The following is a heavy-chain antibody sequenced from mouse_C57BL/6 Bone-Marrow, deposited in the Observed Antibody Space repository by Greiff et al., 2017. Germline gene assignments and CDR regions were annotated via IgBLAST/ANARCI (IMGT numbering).Heavy chain of an antibody. CDR1: GYTFTSYW. J-gene: IGHJ1*03. V-gene: IGHV1-64*01. CDR3: AHYYGRSYVWYFDV. Sequence: VQLQQPGAELVKPGASVKLSCKASGYTFTSYWMNWVKQRPGQGLEWMGMIHPNSGSTNYNEKLKSKATLTVDKSYSTAYMKISSLTSEDSAVYYCAHYYGRSYVWYFDVWGTGTTVTVSS. CDR2: IHPNSGST. D-gene: IGHD1-1*01.